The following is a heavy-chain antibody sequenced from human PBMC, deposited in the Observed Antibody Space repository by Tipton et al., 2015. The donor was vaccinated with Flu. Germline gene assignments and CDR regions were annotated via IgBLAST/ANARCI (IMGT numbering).Heavy chain of an antibody. CDR3: ARDRPNYYYYGMDV. J-gene: IGHJ6*02. V-gene: IGHV4-59*01. CDR1: GGSISSYY. Sequence: TLSLTCTVSGGSISSYYWSWIRQPPGKGLEWIGDIYYSGSTNYNPSLKSRVTISVDTSKNQFSLKLSSVTAADTAVYYCARDRPNYYYYGMDVWGQGTTVTVSS. CDR2: IYYSGST.